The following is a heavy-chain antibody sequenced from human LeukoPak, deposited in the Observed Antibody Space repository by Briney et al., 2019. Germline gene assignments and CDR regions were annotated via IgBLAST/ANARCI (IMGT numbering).Heavy chain of an antibody. V-gene: IGHV3-30-3*01. D-gene: IGHD1-26*01. CDR2: ISYDGSNK. CDR3: ARDRGSYSSFDY. Sequence: PGGSLRLSCAASGFTFSNYWMSWVRQTPGKGLEWVAVISYDGSNKYYADSVKGRFTISRDNSKNTLYLQMNSLRAEDTAVYYCARDRGSYSSFDYWGQGTLVTVSS. CDR1: GFTFSNYW. J-gene: IGHJ4*02.